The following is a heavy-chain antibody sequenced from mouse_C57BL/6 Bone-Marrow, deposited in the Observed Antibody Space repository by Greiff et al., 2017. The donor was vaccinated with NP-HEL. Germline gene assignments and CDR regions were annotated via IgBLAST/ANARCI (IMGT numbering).Heavy chain of an antibody. Sequence: VKLMESGPGLVQPSQSLSITCTVSGFSLTSYGVHWVRQSPGKGLEWLGVIWSGGSTDYNAAFISRLSISKDNSNSQVFFKMNSLQADDTAIYYCARPPYYCGSSYGYFDVWGTGTTVTVSS. CDR1: GFSLTSYG. CDR3: ARPPYYCGSSYGYFDV. CDR2: IWSGGST. V-gene: IGHV2-2*01. J-gene: IGHJ1*03. D-gene: IGHD1-1*01.